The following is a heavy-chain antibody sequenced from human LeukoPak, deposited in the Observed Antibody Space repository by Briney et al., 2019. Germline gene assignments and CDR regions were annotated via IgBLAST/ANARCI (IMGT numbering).Heavy chain of an antibody. J-gene: IGHJ4*02. D-gene: IGHD1-14*01. V-gene: IGHV3-21*01. Sequence: GGSLRLSCAASGFTFSSCGFNWVRQAPGKGLEWVSSIGPTGTDRYYADSVRGRFTISRDNAKNSMYPQMDSLRDEDTAVYYCATETIGRHYDYWGQGTLLTVSS. CDR3: ATETIGRHYDY. CDR2: IGPTGTDR. CDR1: GFTFSSCG.